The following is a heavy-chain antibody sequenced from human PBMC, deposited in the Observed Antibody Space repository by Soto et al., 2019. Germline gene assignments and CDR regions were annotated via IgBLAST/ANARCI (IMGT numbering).Heavy chain of an antibody. J-gene: IGHJ6*02. CDR1: GDSIGTTHSY. D-gene: IGHD5-18*01. Sequence: SETLSLTCTVSGDSIGTTHSYWAWIRQSPGKGLEWIGNIHYSGSTYYMPSLRNRVTLSVDTSKNQISLKLSSVTAADTAVFYCARLAPWIQEHYYYYGMDVWGQGTTVTVSS. V-gene: IGHV4-39*01. CDR3: ARLAPWIQEHYYYYGMDV. CDR2: IHYSGST.